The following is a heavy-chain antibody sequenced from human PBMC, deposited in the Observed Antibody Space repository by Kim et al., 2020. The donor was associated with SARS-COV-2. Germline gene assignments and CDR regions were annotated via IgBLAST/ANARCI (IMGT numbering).Heavy chain of an antibody. Sequence: GGPLRLSCAASTLTYTRYVMTWVRQAPGKGLEWVSSVSGSGGSAYYADSVKGRFTSSRDNSKSTLYLQMNSLTAEDTAVYYCVGSTDWYGAFDSWGQGTL. J-gene: IGHJ4*02. CDR1: TLTYTRYV. CDR2: VSGSGGSA. V-gene: IGHV3-23*01. D-gene: IGHD3-9*01. CDR3: VGSTDWYGAFDS.